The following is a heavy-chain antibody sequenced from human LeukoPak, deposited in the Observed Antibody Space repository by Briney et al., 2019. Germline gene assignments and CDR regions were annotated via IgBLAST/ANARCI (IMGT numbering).Heavy chain of an antibody. CDR2: THYSGSS. Sequence: PSETLSLTCTGSGGSISGYSWSWIRQPPGKGLEWIGNTHYSGSSNYNPSLKSRVTISVDTSKNQFSLKVSSVTAADTAVYYCARCGRNNRGYYYMEDWGKGTTVTVSS. V-gene: IGHV4-59*01. CDR1: GGSISGYS. J-gene: IGHJ6*03. CDR3: ARCGRNNRGYYYMED. D-gene: IGHD2/OR15-2a*01.